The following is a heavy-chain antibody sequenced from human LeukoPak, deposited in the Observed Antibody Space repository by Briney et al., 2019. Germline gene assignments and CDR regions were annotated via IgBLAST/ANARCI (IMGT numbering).Heavy chain of an antibody. Sequence: GGSLRLSCAASGFSFSSYAMNWVRQAPGKGLEWVSLISDSGSTTYYADSVKGRFTISRDNSKNTLYLQMHSLRAEDTAVYYCARRWGTTFDIWGQGTMVTVSS. D-gene: IGHD3-16*01. J-gene: IGHJ3*02. CDR1: GFSFSSYA. CDR2: ISDSGSTT. CDR3: ARRWGTTFDI. V-gene: IGHV3-23*01.